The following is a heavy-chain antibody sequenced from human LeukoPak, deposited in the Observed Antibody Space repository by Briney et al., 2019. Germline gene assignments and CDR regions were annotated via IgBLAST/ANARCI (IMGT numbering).Heavy chain of an antibody. CDR3: ARDGGNYYGSGSYYYYGMDV. D-gene: IGHD3-10*01. J-gene: IGHJ6*02. V-gene: IGHV3-30*04. CDR1: GFTFSSCA. CDR2: ISYDGSNK. Sequence: PGRSLRLSCAASGFTFSSCAMHWVRQAPGKGLEWVAVISYDGSNKYYADSVKGRFTISRDNSKNTLYLQMNSLRAEDTAVYYCARDGGNYYGSGSYYYYGMDVWGQGTTVTVSS.